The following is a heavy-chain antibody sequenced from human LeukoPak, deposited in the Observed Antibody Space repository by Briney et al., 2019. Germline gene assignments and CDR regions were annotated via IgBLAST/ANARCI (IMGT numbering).Heavy chain of an antibody. CDR2: ISNGGDI. Sequence: GGSLRLSCAASGFTFSSYAMSWIRQAPGKGLQWVSYISNGGDIYYADSVKGRFTISRDNAKNSLYLQMNSLRAEDTALYYRAKDIEAAGPFFDYWGQGTLVTVSS. J-gene: IGHJ4*02. CDR3: AKDIEAAGPFFDY. V-gene: IGHV3-11*04. D-gene: IGHD6-13*01. CDR1: GFTFSSYA.